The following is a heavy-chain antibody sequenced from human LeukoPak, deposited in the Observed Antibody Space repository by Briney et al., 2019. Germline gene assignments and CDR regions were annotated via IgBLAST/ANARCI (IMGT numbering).Heavy chain of an antibody. V-gene: IGHV4-34*01. Sequence: SETLSLTCAVSGESFSGYYWSWIRQPPPKGLEWSGEINHSGGTNYNPSLKSRVTISVNTSKNQFLLKLNSVTAADTGLYYCASVTMIEVVNVIRYYFDYWGQGTLVTVSS. J-gene: IGHJ4*02. CDR3: ASVTMIEVVNVIRYYFDY. CDR2: INHSGGT. D-gene: IGHD3-22*01. CDR1: GESFSGYY.